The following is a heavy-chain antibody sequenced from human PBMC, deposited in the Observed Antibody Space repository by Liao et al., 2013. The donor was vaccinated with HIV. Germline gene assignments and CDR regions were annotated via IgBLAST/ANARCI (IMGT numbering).Heavy chain of an antibody. CDR2: IYTSGST. CDR3: ARSMLLRPNWFDP. Sequence: QVQLQESGPGLVKPSQTLSLTCTVSGGSISSGSYYWSWIRQPAGKGLEWIGRIYTSGSTNYNPSLKSRVTISIDTSKNQFSLKLSSVTAADTAVYYCARSMLLRPNWFDPLGPGNPGHRLL. J-gene: IGHJ5*02. V-gene: IGHV4-61*02. CDR1: GGSISSGSYY. D-gene: IGHD2-15*01.